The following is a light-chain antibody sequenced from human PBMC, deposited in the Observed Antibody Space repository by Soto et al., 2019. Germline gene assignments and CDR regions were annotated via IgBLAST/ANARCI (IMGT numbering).Light chain of an antibody. J-gene: IGLJ2*01. Sequence: QSALTQPASVSGSPGQSITISCTGTSNDVGGYNYVSWYQHHPGKAPELMIYGVSNRPSGVSNRFSGSKSGNTASLTISGLQAEDEADYYCSSYTGSSTLLFGGGTKVTVL. CDR3: SSYTGSSTLL. V-gene: IGLV2-14*03. CDR2: GVS. CDR1: SNDVGGYNY.